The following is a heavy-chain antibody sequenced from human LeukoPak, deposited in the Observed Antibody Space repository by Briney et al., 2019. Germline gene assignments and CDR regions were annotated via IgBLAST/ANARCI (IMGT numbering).Heavy chain of an antibody. D-gene: IGHD2-8*02. V-gene: IGHV4-61*02. CDR1: GGSISSSSSY. J-gene: IGHJ4*02. CDR2: IYSSGSS. CDR3: ARGCVVSSGTGFDY. Sequence: PSETLSLTCTVSGGSISSSSSYWSWIRQSAGKGLEWIGRIYSSGSSNYNPSLKSRVTMSVDTSKNQFSLELSSVTAADTAVYYCARGCVVSSGTGFDYWGQGTLVTVSS.